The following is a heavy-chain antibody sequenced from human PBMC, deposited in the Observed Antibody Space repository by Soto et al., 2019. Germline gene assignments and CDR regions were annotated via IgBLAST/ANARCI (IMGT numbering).Heavy chain of an antibody. J-gene: IGHJ4*02. CDR2: IYYSGST. V-gene: IGHV4-59*08. CDR3: ARHVVRGKHFDY. CDR1: GGSISSYY. D-gene: IGHD3-10*01. Sequence: SETLSLTCTVSGGSISSYYWSWIRQPPGKGLEWIGYIYYSGSTNYNPSLKSRVTISVDTSKNQFSLKLSSVTAADTAVYYCARHVVRGKHFDYWGQGTLVTVSS.